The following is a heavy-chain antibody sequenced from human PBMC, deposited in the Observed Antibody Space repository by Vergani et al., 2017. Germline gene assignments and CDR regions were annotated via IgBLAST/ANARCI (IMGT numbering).Heavy chain of an antibody. CDR1: GFTFSSYG. J-gene: IGHJ4*02. Sequence: QVQLVESGGGVVQPGRSLRLSCAASGFTFSSYGMHWVRQAPGKGLEWVAVIWYDGSNKYYADSVKGRLTISRDNSKNTLYLQMNSLRAEDTAVYYCARASLRQQLAYWGQGTLVTVSS. CDR2: IWYDGSNK. CDR3: ARASLRQQLAY. D-gene: IGHD6-13*01. V-gene: IGHV3-33*01.